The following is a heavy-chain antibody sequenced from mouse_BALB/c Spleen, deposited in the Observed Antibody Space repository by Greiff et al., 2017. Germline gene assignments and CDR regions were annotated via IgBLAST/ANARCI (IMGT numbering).Heavy chain of an antibody. J-gene: IGHJ3*01. CDR1: GFNIKDTY. V-gene: IGHV14-3*02. Sequence: VQLQQPGAELVKPRASVKLSCTASGFNIKDTYMHWVKQRPEQGLEWIGRIDPANGNTKYDPKFQGKATITADTSSNTAYLQLSSLTSEDTAVYYCASICYDYDEAYWGQGTLVTVSA. CDR2: IDPANGNT. CDR3: ASICYDYDEAY. D-gene: IGHD2-4*01.